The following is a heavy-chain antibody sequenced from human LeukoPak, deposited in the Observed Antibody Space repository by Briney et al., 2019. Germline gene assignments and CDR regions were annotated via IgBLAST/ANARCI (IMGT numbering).Heavy chain of an antibody. CDR2: IYSSGST. CDR3: VRDLGRFDT. J-gene: IGHJ5*02. Sequence: SETLSLTCSVSGGSISGYNWSWIRQSAGKGLEWIGRIYSSGSTNYNPSLKSRVTMSVDSNKFSLTVSSVTAADAAVYFCVRDLGRFDTWGQGALVLVSS. CDR1: GGSISGYN. V-gene: IGHV4-4*07.